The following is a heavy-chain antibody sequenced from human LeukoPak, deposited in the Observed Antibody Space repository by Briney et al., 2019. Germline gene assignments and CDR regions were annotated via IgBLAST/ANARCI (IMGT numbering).Heavy chain of an antibody. V-gene: IGHV3-30*02. CDR2: IRYDGSNK. Sequence: PGRSLRLSCEASGFTFSSYCMHWVRQAPGKGLEWVAFIRYDGSNKYYADSVKGRFTISRDNSKNTLYLQMNSLRAEDTAVCYCAKDTALLWFGELLPIDYWGQRTLVTVSS. CDR1: GFTFSSYC. D-gene: IGHD3-10*01. CDR3: AKDTALLWFGELLPIDY. J-gene: IGHJ4*02.